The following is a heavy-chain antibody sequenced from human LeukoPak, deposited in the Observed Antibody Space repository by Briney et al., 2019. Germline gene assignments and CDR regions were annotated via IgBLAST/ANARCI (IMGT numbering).Heavy chain of an antibody. CDR2: SIPIYSTA. D-gene: IGHD4-17*01. V-gene: IGHV1-69*06. CDR3: ATRDPDYGDRYGMDV. Sequence: SVKVSCKASGGTFSDYGIGWVRQAPGQGLEWMGGSIPIYSTADYAQKFQGRVTMTEDTSTDTAYMELSSLRSEDTAVYYCATRDPDYGDRYGMDVWGQGTTVTVSS. CDR1: GGTFSDYG. J-gene: IGHJ6*02.